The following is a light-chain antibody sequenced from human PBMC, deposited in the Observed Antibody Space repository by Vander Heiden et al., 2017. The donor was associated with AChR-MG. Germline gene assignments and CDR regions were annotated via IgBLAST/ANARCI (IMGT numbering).Light chain of an antibody. CDR2: GSS. Sequence: DIQMTQSPSSLSASVGDTVSITCRASESISKYLQWYQQTPGKAPKLLIYGSSNLLSGVPSRFSGSGSGTDFTLTINSVQPEDSATYYCQETYSSPYTFGRGTKLEI. CDR3: QETYSSPYT. J-gene: IGKJ2*01. CDR1: ESISKY. V-gene: IGKV1-39*01.